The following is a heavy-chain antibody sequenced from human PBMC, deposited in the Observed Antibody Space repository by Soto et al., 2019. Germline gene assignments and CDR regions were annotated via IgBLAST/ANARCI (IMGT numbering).Heavy chain of an antibody. Sequence: PSETLSLTCTVSGGSISSSSYYCGCIRQPPGKGLECIGSIYYSGSTYYNPSLKSRVTISVDTSKNQFSLKLSSVTAADTAVYNCARLPPGAGAVIVVDYWGQGTLVTVSS. CDR3: ARLPPGAGAVIVVDY. CDR2: IYYSGST. V-gene: IGHV4-39*01. CDR1: GGSISSSSYY. D-gene: IGHD3-22*01. J-gene: IGHJ4*02.